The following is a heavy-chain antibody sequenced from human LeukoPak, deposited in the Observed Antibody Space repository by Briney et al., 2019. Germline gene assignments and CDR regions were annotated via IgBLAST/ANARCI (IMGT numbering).Heavy chain of an antibody. D-gene: IGHD3-9*01. V-gene: IGHV3-7*01. CDR2: INPAGRDT. Sequence: GGSLRLSCEGSGFTFSDYWMGWVRQAPGKGLEWVANINPAGRDTYYVDSVKGRFTTSRDNAKNSLSLQLSSLRVEDTAIYYCARGHYDVLASSYKWTPDYWGQGTLVTVSS. J-gene: IGHJ4*02. CDR3: ARGHYDVLASSYKWTPDY. CDR1: GFTFSDYW.